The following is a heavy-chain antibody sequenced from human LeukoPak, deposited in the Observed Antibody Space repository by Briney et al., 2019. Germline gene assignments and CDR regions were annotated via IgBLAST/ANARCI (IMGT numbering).Heavy chain of an antibody. CDR2: IYYSGST. Sequence: SETLSLTCTVSGGSISSSSYYWGWIRQPPGKGLEWIGSIYYSGSTYYNPSLKSRVTISVDTSKNQFSLKLSSVTAADTAVYYCAGLVGRYSSGLYYYYFDYWGQGTLVTVSS. V-gene: IGHV4-39*01. CDR3: AGLVGRYSSGLYYYYFDY. CDR1: GGSISSSSYY. D-gene: IGHD3-22*01. J-gene: IGHJ4*02.